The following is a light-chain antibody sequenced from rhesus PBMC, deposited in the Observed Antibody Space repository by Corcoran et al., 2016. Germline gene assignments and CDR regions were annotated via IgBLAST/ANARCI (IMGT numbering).Light chain of an antibody. Sequence: DIQMSQSPSSLSASVGDRVTITCWASQGISSYLNWYQQKPGKAPTLLIYYANTLASGVPSRFSGSGSGTEFTLAISSLQPEDFATYYGPQGNSNPPTFGQGTKVEIK. CDR1: QGISSY. J-gene: IGKJ1*01. CDR2: YAN. CDR3: PQGNSNPPT. V-gene: IGKV1-32*02.